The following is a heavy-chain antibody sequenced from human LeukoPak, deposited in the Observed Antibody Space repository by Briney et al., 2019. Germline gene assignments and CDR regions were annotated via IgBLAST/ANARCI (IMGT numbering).Heavy chain of an antibody. CDR1: GGSFSGYY. Sequence: SETLSLTCAVYGGSFSGYYWSWIRQPPGKGLEWIGEINHSGSINYNPSLKSRVTISVDTSKNQFSLKLSSVTAADTAVYYCARKGGSPFDYWGQGTLVTVSS. J-gene: IGHJ4*02. CDR2: INHSGSI. V-gene: IGHV4-34*01. CDR3: ARKGGSPFDY. D-gene: IGHD3-16*01.